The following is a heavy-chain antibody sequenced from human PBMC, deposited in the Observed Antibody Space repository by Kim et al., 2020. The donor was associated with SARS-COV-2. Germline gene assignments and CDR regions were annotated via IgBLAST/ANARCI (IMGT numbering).Heavy chain of an antibody. D-gene: IGHD2-2*01. CDR3: AKGLGAAIPSTRYFYY. Sequence: GGSLRLSCAASGFTFTNYAMSWVRQAPGRGLEWVSTLSDGGAATYYADSVKGRFTISRDNSKNILYLQMNSLRADDTAVYYCAKGLGAAIPSTRYFYYWG. CDR2: LSDGGAAT. CDR1: GFTFTNYA. J-gene: IGHJ4*01. V-gene: IGHV3-23*01.